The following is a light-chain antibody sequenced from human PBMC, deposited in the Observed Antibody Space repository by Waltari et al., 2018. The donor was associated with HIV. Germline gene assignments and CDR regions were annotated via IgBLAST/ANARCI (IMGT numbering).Light chain of an antibody. V-gene: IGLV1-47*01. Sequence: SVLTQPPSASGTPGQRVTISCSGDSSNIGTNYVYWYQLLPGPAPKVLIYRNNQRTSGVPDRFSGSKSGTSASLAISGLRSEDEADYYCAAWNDSLSGYVFGTGTKVTVL. CDR3: AAWNDSLSGYV. J-gene: IGLJ1*01. CDR1: SSNIGTNY. CDR2: RNN.